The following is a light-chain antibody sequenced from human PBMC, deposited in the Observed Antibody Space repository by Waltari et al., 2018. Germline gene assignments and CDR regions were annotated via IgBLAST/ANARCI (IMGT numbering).Light chain of an antibody. CDR2: WAS. J-gene: IGKJ1*01. CDR3: QQYSSAPWT. V-gene: IGKV4-1*01. Sequence: DIVMTQSPDSLAVSLGERATIKCKSSQSVLYSSNNKNYLAWYQQKPGQPPKLLIYWASTRESGVPDRFSGSGSGTDFTLTISSLQAEDVAVYYCQQYSSAPWTFGQGTKVEIK. CDR1: QSVLYSSNNKNY.